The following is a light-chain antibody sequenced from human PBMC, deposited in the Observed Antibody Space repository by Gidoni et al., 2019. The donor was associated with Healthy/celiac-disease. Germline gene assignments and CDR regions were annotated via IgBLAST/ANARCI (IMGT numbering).Light chain of an antibody. CDR2: GAS. V-gene: IGKV3-15*01. CDR3: QQYNNWPRT. J-gene: IGKJ2*01. Sequence: EIVMTHSPATLSVSPGERATLSCRASQSVSSNLAWYQQKPGQAPTLLISGASTRANGIPARFSGSGSGKECTLTISSLQSEDFAVYYCQQYNNWPRTFGQGTKLEIK. CDR1: QSVSSN.